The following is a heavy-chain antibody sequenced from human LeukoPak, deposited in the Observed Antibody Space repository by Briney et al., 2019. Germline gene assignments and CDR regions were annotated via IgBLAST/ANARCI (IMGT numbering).Heavy chain of an antibody. V-gene: IGHV3-74*01. CDR1: GFNISTYW. Sequence: GGSLRLSCAASGFNISTYWMYWVRQAPGKGLMWVSRINSDGSTTIYADSVEGRFIISRDNAKNTLFLEMNSLRAEDTAVYYCAREGFFDCWGRGTLVTVSS. CDR2: INSDGSTT. CDR3: AREGFFDC. J-gene: IGHJ4*02.